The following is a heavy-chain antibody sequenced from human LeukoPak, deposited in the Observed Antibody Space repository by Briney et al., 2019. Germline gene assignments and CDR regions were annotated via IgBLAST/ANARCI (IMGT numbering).Heavy chain of an antibody. D-gene: IGHD6-19*01. J-gene: IGHJ1*01. Sequence: PSETLSLTCTVSGGPISSPNHFWGWVRQPPGKGLEWIGSVYYGGSTYSNPSLKSRVTMSADTSKTQFSLTLGSVTATDTAVYYCARVVAGTKDFQYWGQGTLVTVSS. CDR1: GGPISSPNHF. V-gene: IGHV4-39*01. CDR3: ARVVAGTKDFQY. CDR2: VYYGGST.